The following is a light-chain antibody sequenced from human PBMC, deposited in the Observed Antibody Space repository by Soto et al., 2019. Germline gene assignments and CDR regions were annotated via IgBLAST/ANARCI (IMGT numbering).Light chain of an antibody. CDR3: QESYSSPRT. J-gene: IGKJ4*01. V-gene: IGKV1-39*01. CDR1: QSSSSY. CDR2: AAS. Sequence: DIQMTQSPSSLSAPVGAIVTITCRASQSSSSYLSWYQQKPGKAPKILIYAASNLQSGVPSRFSGNGSGTYFTLTISSLQPEDFATYYWQESYSSPRTFGGGTKVEIK.